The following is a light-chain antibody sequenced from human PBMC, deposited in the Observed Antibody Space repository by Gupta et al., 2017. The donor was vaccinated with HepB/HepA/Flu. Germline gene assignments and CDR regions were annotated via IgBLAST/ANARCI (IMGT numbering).Light chain of an antibody. V-gene: IGKV4-1*01. CDR3: QQYYSTPWT. Sequence: DIVMPQSPDSLAVSLGERATINCKSSQSVLYSSNNKNYLSWYQQKPGQPPKLLFYWASTRESGVTDRFSGSGSGTDFTLTISSLQAEDVAIYYCQQYYSTPWTFGQGTKVEIK. CDR1: QSVLYSSNNKNY. J-gene: IGKJ1*01. CDR2: WAS.